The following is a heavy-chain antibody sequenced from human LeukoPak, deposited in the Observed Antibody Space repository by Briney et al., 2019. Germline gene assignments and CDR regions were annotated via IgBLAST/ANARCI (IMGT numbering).Heavy chain of an antibody. Sequence: GGSLRLSCAASGFTFSSYGMHWVRQAPGKGLEWVAVISYDGSNKYYADSVKGRFTISRDNTKNSLYLQLNSLRADDTAIYYCVRDTKDYWGQGTLVTVSS. CDR2: ISYDGSNK. V-gene: IGHV3-30*03. CDR1: GFTFSSYG. CDR3: VRDTKDY. J-gene: IGHJ4*02. D-gene: IGHD2-8*01.